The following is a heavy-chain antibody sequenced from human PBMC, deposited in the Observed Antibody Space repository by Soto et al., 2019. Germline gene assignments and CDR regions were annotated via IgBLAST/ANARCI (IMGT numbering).Heavy chain of an antibody. D-gene: IGHD4-17*01. CDR2: IYYTGST. CDR3: ARIHFGDEPSYYYYGMDV. J-gene: IGHJ6*02. Sequence: QVQLQESGPGVVKPSQTLSLTCTVSGGSFSSGDYYWSWVRQPPGKGLEWIGYIYYTGSTFNNPSLKCRVSISIDTSKTKFSLKLSSVTAADTAVYYCARIHFGDEPSYYYYGMDVWGQGTTVNVSS. CDR1: GGSFSSGDYY. V-gene: IGHV4-30-4*01.